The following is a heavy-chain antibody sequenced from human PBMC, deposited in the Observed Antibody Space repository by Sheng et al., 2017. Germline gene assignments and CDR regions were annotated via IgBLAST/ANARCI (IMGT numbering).Heavy chain of an antibody. Sequence: QVQLVQSGAELKKPGSSVRVSCKASGGTFSSYTFSWVRQAPGQGLEWMGDIIPILGLANYAQKLQGRVTVTADESTSTAYIELSSLRSEDTAVYYCARDAAAALDLWGQGTLVTVSS. CDR1: GGTFSSYT. D-gene: IGHD6-13*01. CDR3: ARDAAAALDL. CDR2: IIPILGLA. V-gene: IGHV1-69*10. J-gene: IGHJ5*02.